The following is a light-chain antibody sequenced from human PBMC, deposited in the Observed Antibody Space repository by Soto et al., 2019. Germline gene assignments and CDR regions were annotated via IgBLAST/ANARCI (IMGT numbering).Light chain of an antibody. CDR2: AAS. Sequence: IQLTQSPSSLSASVLYRVTITCRASQDIAIYLAWYQQKPGEAPKLLIYAASTLYGGVPSRFSGSGSGTDFTFTISSLQPEDIAVYYCQQRSIWPLTFGQGTRLEIK. V-gene: IGKV1-9*01. CDR1: QDIAIY. J-gene: IGKJ5*01. CDR3: QQRSIWPLT.